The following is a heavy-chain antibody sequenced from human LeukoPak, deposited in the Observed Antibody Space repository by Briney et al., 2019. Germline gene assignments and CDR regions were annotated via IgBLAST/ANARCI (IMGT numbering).Heavy chain of an antibody. CDR3: AKDDEGYY. CDR1: GFTFDDYA. Sequence: GRSLRLSCAASGFTFDDYAMHWVRQAPGKGLEWVSGISWNSGSIGYADSVKGRFTISRDNAKNSLYLQMNSLRAEDTAVYYCAKDDEGYYWGQGILVTVSS. J-gene: IGHJ4*02. CDR2: ISWNSGSI. D-gene: IGHD3-3*01. V-gene: IGHV3-9*01.